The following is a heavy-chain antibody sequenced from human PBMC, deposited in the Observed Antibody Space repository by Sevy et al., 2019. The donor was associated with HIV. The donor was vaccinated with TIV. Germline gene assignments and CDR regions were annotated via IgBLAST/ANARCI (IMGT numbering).Heavy chain of an antibody. J-gene: IGHJ4*02. CDR3: PSGADYYASRTENFDY. D-gene: IGHD3-10*01. Sequence: GGSLRLSCAASGFTFSSYGMHWVRQAPGKGLEWVALIWYDGSSKYYADSVKGRFTISRDNSKNTLYLQMNSLRAEDTAVYYCPSGADYYASRTENFDYWGQGTLVTVSS. CDR1: GFTFSSYG. CDR2: IWYDGSSK. V-gene: IGHV3-33*01.